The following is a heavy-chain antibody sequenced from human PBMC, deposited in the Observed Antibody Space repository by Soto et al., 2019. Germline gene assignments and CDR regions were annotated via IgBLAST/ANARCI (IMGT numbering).Heavy chain of an antibody. Sequence: GGSLRLSCAASGFTFSSYAMHWVRQAPGKGLEYVSAISSNGGSTYYANSVKGRFTISRDNSKNTLYLQMGSLRAEDMAVYYCARDGDLDAFDIWGQGTMVTVSS. D-gene: IGHD7-27*01. CDR2: ISSNGGST. CDR1: GFTFSSYA. V-gene: IGHV3-64*01. CDR3: ARDGDLDAFDI. J-gene: IGHJ3*02.